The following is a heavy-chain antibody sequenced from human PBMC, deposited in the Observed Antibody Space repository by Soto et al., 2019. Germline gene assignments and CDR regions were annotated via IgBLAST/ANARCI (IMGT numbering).Heavy chain of an antibody. CDR3: ARTPLL. CDR2: IYYSGSTYYN. V-gene: IGHV4-31*03. J-gene: IGHJ4*02. D-gene: IGHD1-26*01. Sequence: SETLSLTCTVSGGSISSGDYYWSWIRQHPGKGLEWIGYIYYSGSTYYNYYNPSLKSRVTISVDTSKNQFSLKLSSVTAADTAVYYCARTPLLWGQGTLVTVSS. CDR1: GGSISSGDYY.